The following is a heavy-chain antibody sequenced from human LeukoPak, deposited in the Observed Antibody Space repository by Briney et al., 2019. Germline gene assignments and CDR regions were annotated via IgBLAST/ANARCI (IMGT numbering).Heavy chain of an antibody. V-gene: IGHV4-34*01. Sequence: SETLSLTCAVYGGSFSGYYWSWIRQPPGKGLEWIGEINHSGSTNYNPSLKSRVTISVDTSKNQFSLKLSSVTAADTAVYYCARDPDSYGFGWFDPWGQGTPVTVSS. D-gene: IGHD5-18*01. CDR2: INHSGST. J-gene: IGHJ5*02. CDR1: GGSFSGYY. CDR3: ARDPDSYGFGWFDP.